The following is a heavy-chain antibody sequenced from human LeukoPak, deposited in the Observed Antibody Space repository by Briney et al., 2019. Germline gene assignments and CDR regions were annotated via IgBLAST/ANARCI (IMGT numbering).Heavy chain of an antibody. Sequence: PSETLSLTCTVSGGSISSSTYYWGWIRQPPGKGLEWIGSIYSSVNTYYNPPRKSRITISRDTSNNQFSLKLSSVTAADTAIYYCATLAGTTYHWGQGTLVTVSS. CDR3: ATLAGTTYH. CDR2: IYSSVNT. D-gene: IGHD1-1*01. V-gene: IGHV4-39*07. J-gene: IGHJ5*02. CDR1: GGSISSSTYY.